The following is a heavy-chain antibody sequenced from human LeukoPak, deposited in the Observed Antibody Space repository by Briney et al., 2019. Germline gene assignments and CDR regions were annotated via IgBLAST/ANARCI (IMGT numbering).Heavy chain of an antibody. Sequence: GGSLRLSCAASGFTFSSYAMSWVRRAPGKGLEWVSAISGSGGSTYYADSVKGRFTISRDNSKNTLYLQMNSLRAEDTAVYYCAKDIYDSTWGDYWGQGTLVTVSS. CDR1: GFTFSSYA. CDR2: ISGSGGST. CDR3: AKDIYDSTWGDY. V-gene: IGHV3-23*01. J-gene: IGHJ4*02. D-gene: IGHD3-22*01.